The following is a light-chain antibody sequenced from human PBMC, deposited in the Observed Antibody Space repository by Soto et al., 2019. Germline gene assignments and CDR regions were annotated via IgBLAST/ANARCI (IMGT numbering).Light chain of an antibody. J-gene: IGKJ1*01. CDR3: QQYNSWWT. V-gene: IGKV3-20*01. CDR1: QTVRNNY. Sequence: EFVLTQSPGTLSLSPGEIATLSCRASQTVRNNYLAWYQQKPGQAPRLLIYDASSRATGIPDRFSGGGSGTDFTLTISRLEPEDFATYYCQQYNSWWTFGQGTKVDIK. CDR2: DAS.